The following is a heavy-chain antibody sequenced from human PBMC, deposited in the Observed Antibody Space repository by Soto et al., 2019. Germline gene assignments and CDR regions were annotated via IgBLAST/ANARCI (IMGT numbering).Heavy chain of an antibody. CDR2: IYYSGST. Sequence: QVQLQESGPGLVKPSQTLSLTCTVSGGSISSGGYYWSWIHQHPGKGLEWIGYIYYSGSTYYNPSLKSRVTISVDTSKNQFSLKLSSVTAADTAVYYCARRGGGYSYAPIYYFDYWGQGTLVTVSS. CDR1: GGSISSGGYY. J-gene: IGHJ4*02. D-gene: IGHD5-18*01. V-gene: IGHV4-31*03. CDR3: ARRGGGYSYAPIYYFDY.